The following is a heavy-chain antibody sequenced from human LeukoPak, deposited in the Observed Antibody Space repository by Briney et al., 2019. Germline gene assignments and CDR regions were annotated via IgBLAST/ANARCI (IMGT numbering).Heavy chain of an antibody. J-gene: IGHJ4*02. CDR2: ISSNGGST. CDR1: GFIFSNYA. V-gene: IGHV3-64D*06. D-gene: IGHD4-17*01. Sequence: LPGGSLRLSCSASGFIFSNYAVHWVRQAPGKGLEYVSAISSNGGSTYYADSVKGRFTISRDNSKTTLYLQMSSLRADDTAVYYCVKDRRSVTTRITFDYWGQGTLVTVSS. CDR3: VKDRRSVTTRITFDY.